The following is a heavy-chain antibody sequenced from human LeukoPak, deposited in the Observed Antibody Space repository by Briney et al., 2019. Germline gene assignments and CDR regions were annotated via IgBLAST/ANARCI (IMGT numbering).Heavy chain of an antibody. J-gene: IGHJ6*02. D-gene: IGHD2-8*01. CDR1: GFSFNSYD. CDR3: AKDMGYFTGMDV. Sequence: GGSLRLSCAASGFSFNSYDMHWVRQAPGKGLEWVSLIRGSGGSTYYADSVRGRFTISRDNSKNTLYLQMNSLRAEDTAVYYCAKDMGYFTGMDVWGQGTTVTVSS. V-gene: IGHV3-23*01. CDR2: IRGSGGST.